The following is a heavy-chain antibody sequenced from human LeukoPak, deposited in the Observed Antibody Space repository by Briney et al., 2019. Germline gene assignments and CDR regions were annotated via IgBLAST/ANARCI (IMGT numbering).Heavy chain of an antibody. CDR2: IYYRGST. CDR1: GGSISSYY. V-gene: IGHV4-59*01. CDR3: ARDLCSGGSCYSDY. J-gene: IGHJ4*02. D-gene: IGHD2-15*01. Sequence: SETLSLTCTVSGGSISSYYWSWIRQPPGKGLEWIGYIYYRGSTNFNPSLKSRVTISVDTSKNPFSLKLSSVTAADTAVYYCARDLCSGGSCYSDYWGQGTLVTVSS.